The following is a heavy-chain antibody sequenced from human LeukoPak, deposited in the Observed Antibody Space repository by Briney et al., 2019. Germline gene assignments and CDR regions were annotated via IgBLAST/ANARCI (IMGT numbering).Heavy chain of an antibody. V-gene: IGHV4-34*01. CDR3: TSICSSTSCDIDAFDI. J-gene: IGHJ3*02. CDR2: INHGGSS. CDR1: GGAFSGYY. Sequence: NPSETLSLTCAVYGGAFSGYYWSWIRQPPGKGLGWIGEINHGGSSNYNPPLKRRATTAVDTTKNQFSLKLSSVAAADTAVYYCTSICSSTSCDIDAFDIWGQGTMVTVPS. D-gene: IGHD2-2*02.